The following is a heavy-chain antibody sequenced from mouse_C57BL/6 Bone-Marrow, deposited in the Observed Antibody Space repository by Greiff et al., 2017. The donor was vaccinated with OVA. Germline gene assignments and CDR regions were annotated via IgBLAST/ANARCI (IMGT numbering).Heavy chain of an antibody. CDR2: IDPSDSYT. Sequence: VQLQQSGAELVRPGTSVKLSCKASGYTFTSYWMHWVKQRPGQGLEWIGVIDPSDSYTNYNQKFKGKATLTVDTSSSTAYMQLSSLTSEDSAVYYCARDGLDYGGDAMDYWGQGTSVTVSS. CDR1: GYTFTSYW. V-gene: IGHV1-59*01. J-gene: IGHJ4*01. D-gene: IGHD2-4*01. CDR3: ARDGLDYGGDAMDY.